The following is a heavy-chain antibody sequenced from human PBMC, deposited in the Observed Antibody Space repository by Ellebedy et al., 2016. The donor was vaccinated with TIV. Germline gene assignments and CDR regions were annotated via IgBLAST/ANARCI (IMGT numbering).Heavy chain of an antibody. Sequence: SLKISXAASGFTFDDYAMHWVRQAPGRGLEWVSGISWNSGSIGYADSVKGRFTISRDNAKNPLYLQMNSLRTEDTALYYCAKDLELRFFKMEAFDIWGQGTMVTVSS. J-gene: IGHJ3*02. D-gene: IGHD3-3*01. CDR2: ISWNSGSI. CDR3: AKDLELRFFKMEAFDI. V-gene: IGHV3-9*01. CDR1: GFTFDDYA.